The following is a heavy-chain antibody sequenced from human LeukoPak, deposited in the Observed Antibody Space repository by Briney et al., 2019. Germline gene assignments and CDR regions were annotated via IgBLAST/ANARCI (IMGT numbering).Heavy chain of an antibody. CDR2: INPSGGST. D-gene: IGHD3-10*01. V-gene: IGHV1-46*01. CDR1: GYTFTSYY. CDR3: ARDGDMVRGVITFRFDP. J-gene: IGHJ5*02. Sequence: ASVKVSCKASGYTFTSYYMHWVRQAPGQGLEWMGIINPSGGSTSYAQKFQGRVTMTRDTSTSTVYMELSSLRSEDTAVYYCARDGDMVRGVITFRFDPWGQGTLVTVSS.